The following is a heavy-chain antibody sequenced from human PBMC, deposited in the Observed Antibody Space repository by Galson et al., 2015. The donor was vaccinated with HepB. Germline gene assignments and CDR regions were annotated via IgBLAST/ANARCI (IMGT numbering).Heavy chain of an antibody. CDR3: ATDRPRSAYYGSGSYYDY. Sequence: SVKVSCKVSGYTLTELSMHWVRQAPGKGLEWMGGFDPEDGETIYAQKIQGRVTMTEDTSTDTAYMELSSLRSEDTAVYYCATDRPRSAYYGSGSYYDYWGQGTLVTVSS. CDR1: GYTLTELS. J-gene: IGHJ4*02. D-gene: IGHD3-10*01. CDR2: FDPEDGET. V-gene: IGHV1-24*01.